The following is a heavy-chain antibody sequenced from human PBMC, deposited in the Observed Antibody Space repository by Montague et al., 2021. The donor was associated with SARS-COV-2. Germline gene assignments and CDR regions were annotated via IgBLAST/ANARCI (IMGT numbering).Heavy chain of an antibody. V-gene: IGHV4-59*13. Sequence: SETLSLTCSVSGGSISSYHWSWIRQSPGKGLEWIGYILHSGITDYNPSLKSRVTISVDMSKNQFPLQLNSVTAADSAVYYCARTEYNWNDWFDPWGQGTLVTVSS. D-gene: IGHD1-20*01. CDR3: ARTEYNWNDWFDP. J-gene: IGHJ5*02. CDR1: GGSISSYH. CDR2: ILHSGIT.